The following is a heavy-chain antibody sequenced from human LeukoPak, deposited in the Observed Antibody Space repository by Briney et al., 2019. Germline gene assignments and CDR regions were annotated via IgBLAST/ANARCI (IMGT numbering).Heavy chain of an antibody. CDR3: AKQLGYCSDGSCYFPY. D-gene: IGHD2-15*01. CDR1: GFTFSSFA. J-gene: IGHJ4*02. Sequence: GGSLRLSCAASGFTFSSFAMSWVRQAPGKGLEWVSAISNNGGYTYYADSVQGGFTISRDNSKSTLCLQMNSLRAEDTAVYYCAKQLGYCSDGSCYFPYWGQGTLVTVSS. V-gene: IGHV3-23*01. CDR2: ISNNGGYT.